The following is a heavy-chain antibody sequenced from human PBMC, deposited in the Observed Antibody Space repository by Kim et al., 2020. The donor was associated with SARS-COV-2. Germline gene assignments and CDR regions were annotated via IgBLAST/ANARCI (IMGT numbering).Heavy chain of an antibody. CDR3: TSTGIVGATTVLVY. J-gene: IGHJ4*02. D-gene: IGHD1-26*01. CDR1: GFTFSNAW. Sequence: GGSLRLSCAASGFTFSNAWMSWVRQAPGKGLEWVGRIKSKTDGGTRDYGVPVKGRFTISRDDSKNTLYLQMNSLKTEDTAVYYCTSTGIVGATTVLVYWGQGTLVTVSS. V-gene: IGHV3-15*01. CDR2: IKSKTDGGTR.